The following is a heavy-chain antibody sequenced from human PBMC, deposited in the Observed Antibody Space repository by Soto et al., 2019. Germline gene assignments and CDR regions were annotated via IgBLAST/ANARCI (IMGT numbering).Heavy chain of an antibody. CDR2: ISSSGSTI. CDR3: ARVGNYDFWSGYYFQH. J-gene: IGHJ1*01. V-gene: IGHV3-11*01. D-gene: IGHD3-3*01. Sequence: RGSLRLSCAASGFTFSDYYMSWIRQSPGKGLEWISYISSSGSTIYYADSVKGRFTISRDNAKNSLYLQMNSLRAEDTAVYYCARVGNYDFWSGYYFQHWGQGTLVTVSS. CDR1: GFTFSDYY.